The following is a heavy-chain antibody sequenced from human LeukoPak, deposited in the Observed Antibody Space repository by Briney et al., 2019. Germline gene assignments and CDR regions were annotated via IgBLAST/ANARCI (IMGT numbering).Heavy chain of an antibody. Sequence: PGGSLRLSCAASGFTFSSYEMNWVRQAPGKGLEWFSYISSSGSTIYYADSVKGRFTISRDNAKNSLYLQMNSLRAEDTAVYYCARDGPSRYCGGGSCAVDYWGQGTLVTVSS. V-gene: IGHV3-48*03. CDR3: ARDGPSRYCGGGSCAVDY. CDR1: GFTFSSYE. D-gene: IGHD2-15*01. CDR2: ISSSGSTI. J-gene: IGHJ4*02.